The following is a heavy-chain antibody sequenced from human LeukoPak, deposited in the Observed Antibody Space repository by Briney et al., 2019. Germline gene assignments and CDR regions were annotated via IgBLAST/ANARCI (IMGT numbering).Heavy chain of an antibody. CDR1: GYTFTSYA. D-gene: IGHD3-22*01. CDR3: ARAYYYDSSGYYHDY. V-gene: IGHV1-3*01. J-gene: IGHJ4*02. CDR2: TNAGNGNT. Sequence: ASVKVSCKASGYTFTSYAMYWVRQAPGQRLEWMGWTNAGNGNTKYSQKFQGRVTITRDTSASTAYMELSSLRSEDTAVYYCARAYYYDSSGYYHDYWGQGTLVTVSS.